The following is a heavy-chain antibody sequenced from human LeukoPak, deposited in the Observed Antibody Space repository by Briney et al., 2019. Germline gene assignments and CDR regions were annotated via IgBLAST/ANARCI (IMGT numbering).Heavy chain of an antibody. V-gene: IGHV4-34*01. CDR1: GGSFSGYY. CDR2: INHSGST. D-gene: IGHD2-2*02. CDR3: ARAPSAIPTNWFDP. J-gene: IGHJ5*02. Sequence: PSETLSLTCAVYGGSFSGYYWSWIRQPPGKGLEWIGEINHSGSTNYNPSPKSRVTISVDTSKSQFSLQLNSVTPEDTAVYYCARAPSAIPTNWFDPWGQGTLVTVSS.